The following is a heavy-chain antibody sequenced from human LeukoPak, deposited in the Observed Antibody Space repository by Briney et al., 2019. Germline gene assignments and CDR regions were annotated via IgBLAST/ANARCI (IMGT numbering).Heavy chain of an antibody. J-gene: IGHJ4*02. Sequence: SETLSLTCAVYGGSFSGYYWSWIRQPPGKGLEWIGSIYYSGSTYYNPSLKSRVTISVDTSKNQFSLKLSSVTAADTAVYYCARSLSLDYWGQGTLVTVSS. D-gene: IGHD2-15*01. V-gene: IGHV4-34*01. CDR3: ARSLSLDY. CDR1: GGSFSGYY. CDR2: IYYSGST.